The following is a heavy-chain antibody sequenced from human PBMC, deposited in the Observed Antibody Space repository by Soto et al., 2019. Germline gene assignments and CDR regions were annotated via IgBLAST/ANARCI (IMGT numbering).Heavy chain of an antibody. CDR1: GGSISGYY. CDR3: ARVGSSGWSPDY. CDR2: IFYSGVT. D-gene: IGHD6-19*01. Sequence: SETLSLTCTVSGGSISGYYWTWIRQPPGKGLEWIGYIFYSGVTNYNPSPKSRVTLSVDTSKNQFSLKLRSVTAADTAVYYCARVGSSGWSPDYWGGGPLVTLYS. J-gene: IGHJ4*02. V-gene: IGHV4-59*01.